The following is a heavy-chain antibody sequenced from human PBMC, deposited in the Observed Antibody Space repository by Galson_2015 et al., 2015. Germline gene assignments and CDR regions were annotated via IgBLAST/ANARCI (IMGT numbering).Heavy chain of an antibody. CDR2: IYPGDSDT. CDR1: GYSFTSYW. Sequence: QSGAEVTKPGESLKISCKGSGYSFTSYWIGWVRQMPGKGLEWMGIIYPGDSDTRYSPSFQGQVTISADKSISTAYLQWSSLKASDTAMYYCARMAQHYYDSSGPGNAFDIWGQGTMVAVSS. D-gene: IGHD3-22*01. J-gene: IGHJ3*02. CDR3: ARMAQHYYDSSGPGNAFDI. V-gene: IGHV5-51*01.